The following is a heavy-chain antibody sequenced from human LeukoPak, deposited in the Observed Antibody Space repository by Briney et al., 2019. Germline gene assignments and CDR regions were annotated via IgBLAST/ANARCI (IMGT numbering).Heavy chain of an antibody. Sequence: VASVKVSCKASGYDFSSYGLSWVRHVPGQGLQWMGWISVYDGKTDYGPLQGRVTMTTGTFTGTAYMELRNLRSEDTAIYYCARHMTTVVTSLDYWGQGTMVTVSS. V-gene: IGHV1-18*01. D-gene: IGHD4-23*01. CDR3: ARHMTTVVTSLDY. CDR1: GYDFSSYG. J-gene: IGHJ4*02. CDR2: ISVYDGKT.